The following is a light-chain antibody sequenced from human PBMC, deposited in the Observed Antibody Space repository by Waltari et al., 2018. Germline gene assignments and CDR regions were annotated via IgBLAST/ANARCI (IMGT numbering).Light chain of an antibody. CDR1: QGINNE. Sequence: DIQMTQSPSSLSASVVDRVTVTCRASQGINNELSWYQQKPGKAPTLLIYAASSLQTGVSSRFSGSGSGTDFTLTISSLQPEDVATYYCQQDYTTPLTFGGGTKVEIK. CDR3: QQDYTTPLT. CDR2: AAS. J-gene: IGKJ4*01. V-gene: IGKV1-27*01.